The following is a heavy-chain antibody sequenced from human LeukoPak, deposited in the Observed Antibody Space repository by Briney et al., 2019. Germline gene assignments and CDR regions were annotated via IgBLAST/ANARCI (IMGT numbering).Heavy chain of an antibody. D-gene: IGHD4-17*01. CDR3: AKDLSYGDYYFDY. CDR2: IRYDGTNK. Sequence: GGSLRLSCAASGFTFCSYGMHWVRQAPGKGLEWVAFIRYDGTNKYYADSVKGRFTISRDNSKNTLYLQMNSLRAEDTAVYYCAKDLSYGDYYFDYWGQGTLVTVSS. CDR1: GFTFCSYG. V-gene: IGHV3-30*02. J-gene: IGHJ4*02.